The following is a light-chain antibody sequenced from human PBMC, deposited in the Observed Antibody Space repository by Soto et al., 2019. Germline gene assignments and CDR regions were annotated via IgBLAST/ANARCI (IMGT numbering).Light chain of an antibody. CDR1: QGISSY. CDR2: AAS. J-gene: IGKJ1*01. CDR3: QQYYSYPWT. V-gene: IGKV1-8*01. Sequence: AIRMTQSPSSLSAPTGDRVTITCRARQGISSYLAWYQQKPVKAPKLLMYAASTLQSGVPSRFSGSGSGTDFTLTICCLQSEDFATYYCQQYYSYPWTSGQGTKVDIK.